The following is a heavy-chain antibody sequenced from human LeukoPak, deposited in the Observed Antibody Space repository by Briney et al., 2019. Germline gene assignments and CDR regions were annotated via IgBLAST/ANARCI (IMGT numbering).Heavy chain of an antibody. D-gene: IGHD5-24*01. CDR1: GGSISSSTYF. V-gene: IGHV4-39*07. CDR2: IYYSGST. CDR3: ARESLTWLQSRTSWFDP. J-gene: IGHJ5*02. Sequence: SEALSLTCTVSGGSISSSTYFWGWIRQPPGKGLEWIGTIYYSGSTYYNPSLKSRVTISVDSSKNQFSLRLSSVTAADTAVYYCARESLTWLQSRTSWFDPWGQGTLVTVSS.